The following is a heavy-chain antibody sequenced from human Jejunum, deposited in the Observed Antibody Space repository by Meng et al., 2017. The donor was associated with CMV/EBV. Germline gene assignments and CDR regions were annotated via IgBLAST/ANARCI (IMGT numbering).Heavy chain of an antibody. Sequence: NSPYCWSWIRQPPGRGLERIGYVYNTGTTIYNPSLKTRVSISGDPSKNQFSLRLSSVTAADTAVYYCARVSLLQTPVTYYSYSLDVWGQGTTVTVSS. CDR3: ARVSLLQTPVTYYSYSLDV. V-gene: IGHV4-59*01. CDR2: VYNTGTT. D-gene: IGHD2-21*01. J-gene: IGHJ6*02. CDR1: NSPYC.